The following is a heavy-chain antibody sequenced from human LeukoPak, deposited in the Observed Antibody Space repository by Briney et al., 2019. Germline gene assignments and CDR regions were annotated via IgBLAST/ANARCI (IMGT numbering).Heavy chain of an antibody. CDR1: GVSIDSYY. V-gene: IGHV4-59*08. CDR3: ARQFDSSSWYNWFDP. D-gene: IGHD6-13*01. CDR2: IYYSGST. Sequence: SETLSLTCSVSGVSIDSYYWSWIRRPAGKGLEWIGYIYYSGSTNYNPSLKSRVTISVDTSKNQFSLKLRYVTAADTAVYYCARQFDSSSWYNWFDPWGQGTLVTVSS. J-gene: IGHJ5*02.